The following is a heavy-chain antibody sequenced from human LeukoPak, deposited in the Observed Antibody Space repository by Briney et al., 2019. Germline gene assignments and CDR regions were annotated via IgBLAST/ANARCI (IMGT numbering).Heavy chain of an antibody. Sequence: GASVKVSCKTSGYTFSRHSINWVRQAPGQGLEWLGLINTSGATTRYAQSFTGRVTASLDTSTSTAYMEMSSLKSEDTAVYYCASGLESGGWYGMDVWGQGTTIIVSS. J-gene: IGHJ6*02. CDR2: INTSGATT. V-gene: IGHV1-46*01. CDR3: ASGLESGGWYGMDV. D-gene: IGHD6-19*01. CDR1: GYTFSRHS.